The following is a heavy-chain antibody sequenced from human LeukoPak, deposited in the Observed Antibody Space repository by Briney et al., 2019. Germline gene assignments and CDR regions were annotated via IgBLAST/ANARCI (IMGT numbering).Heavy chain of an antibody. Sequence: GASVKVSCKVSGYTLTELSMHWVRQAPGKGLEWMGGFDPEDGETIYAQKFQGRVTMTEDTSTDTAYMELSSLRSEDTAVYYCATVACSSTSCYNFDYWGQGTLVTVSS. CDR3: ATVACSSTSCYNFDY. CDR2: FDPEDGET. V-gene: IGHV1-24*01. CDR1: GYTLTELS. D-gene: IGHD2-2*01. J-gene: IGHJ4*02.